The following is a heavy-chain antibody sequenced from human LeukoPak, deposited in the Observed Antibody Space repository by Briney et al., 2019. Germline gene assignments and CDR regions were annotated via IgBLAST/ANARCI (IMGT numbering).Heavy chain of an antibody. Sequence: GGSLRLSCAASGFTFSDYYMSWIRQVPGKGLEWVSYISSSGSTIYYADSVKGRFTISRDNATNSLYLQMNSLRAEDKAVYYWAREGGDGGEGYFDYWGQGTLVTVSS. J-gene: IGHJ4*02. CDR2: ISSSGSTI. D-gene: IGHD3-16*01. V-gene: IGHV3-11*01. CDR1: GFTFSDYY. CDR3: AREGGDGGEGYFDY.